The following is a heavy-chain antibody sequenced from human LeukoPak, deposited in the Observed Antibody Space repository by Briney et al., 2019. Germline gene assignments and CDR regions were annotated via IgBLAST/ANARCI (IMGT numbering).Heavy chain of an antibody. CDR3: ARAGAAVTMFFDF. J-gene: IGHJ4*02. V-gene: IGHV1-3*01. Sequence: ASVKVSCKASGYTFTSYAMHWVRQAPGQRLEWMGWINAGNGNTKYSQKFQGRVTITRDTSASTAYMELSSLRSEDTAVYYCARAGAAVTMFFDFWGQGTLVTVSS. CDR1: GYTFTSYA. D-gene: IGHD4-17*01. CDR2: INAGNGNT.